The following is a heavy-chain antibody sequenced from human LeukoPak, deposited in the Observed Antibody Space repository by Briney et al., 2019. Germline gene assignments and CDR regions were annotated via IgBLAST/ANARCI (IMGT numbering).Heavy chain of an antibody. CDR2: ISYDGSNK. J-gene: IGHJ4*02. V-gene: IGHV3-30*14. Sequence: PGRSLRLSCAASGFTFSSYAMHWVRQAPGKRLEWVAVISYDGSNKYYADSVKGRFTISRDNSKNTLYLQMNSLRAEDTAVYYCARAPYEAKTGEFDYWGQGTLVTVSS. D-gene: IGHD3-3*01. CDR3: ARAPYEAKTGEFDY. CDR1: GFTFSSYA.